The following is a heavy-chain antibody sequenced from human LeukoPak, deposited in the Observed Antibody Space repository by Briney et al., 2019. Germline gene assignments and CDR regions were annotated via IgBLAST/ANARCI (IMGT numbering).Heavy chain of an antibody. J-gene: IGHJ4*02. D-gene: IGHD3-22*01. V-gene: IGHV4-39*01. CDR2: IYYSGST. CDR1: GGSISSSSYY. CDR3: SGNKRYYYDSSGYLIDY. Sequence: PSETLSLTCTVSGGSISSSSYYWGWIRQPPGKGLEWIGSIYYSGSTYYNPSLKSRVTISVGTSKNQFSLKLSSVTAADTAVYYCSGNKRYYYDSSGYLIDYWGQGTLVTVSS.